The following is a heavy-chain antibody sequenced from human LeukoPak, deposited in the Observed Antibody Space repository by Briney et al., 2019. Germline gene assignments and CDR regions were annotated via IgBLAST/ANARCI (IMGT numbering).Heavy chain of an antibody. CDR1: GFTFSSYA. V-gene: IGHV3-23*01. CDR3: AKITERSIAAAGPFDY. CDR2: ISGSGGST. J-gene: IGHJ4*02. D-gene: IGHD6-13*01. Sequence: GGSLRLSCAASGFTFSSYAMSWVRQAPGKGLEWVSAISGSGGSTYYADSVKGRFTISRDNSKNTLYLQMNSLRAEDTAVYYCAKITERSIAAAGPFDYWGQGTLVTDSS.